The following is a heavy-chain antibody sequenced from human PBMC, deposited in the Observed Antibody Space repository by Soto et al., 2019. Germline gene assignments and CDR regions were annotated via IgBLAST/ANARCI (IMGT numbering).Heavy chain of an antibody. CDR1: GFTFSSYG. V-gene: IGHV3-30*18. CDR2: ISYDGSNK. D-gene: IGHD3-9*01. CDR3: AKDLSGYDILTGYLRPDY. Sequence: PGGSLRLSCAASGFTFSSYGMHWVRQAPGKGLEWVAVISYDGSNKYYADSVKGRFTISRDNSKNTLYLQMNSLRAEDTAVYYCAKDLSGYDILTGYLRPDYWGQGTPVTVSS. J-gene: IGHJ4*02.